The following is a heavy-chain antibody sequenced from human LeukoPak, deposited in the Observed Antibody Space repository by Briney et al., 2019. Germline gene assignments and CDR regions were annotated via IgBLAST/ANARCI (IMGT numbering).Heavy chain of an antibody. CDR3: AKDIMRESYGSGSYYLGGFDY. D-gene: IGHD3-10*01. CDR1: GFTFSDYY. Sequence: GGSLRLSCAASGFTFSDYYMSWIRQAPGKGLEWVSYISSSGSTIYYADSVKGRFTISRDNAKNSLYLQMNSLRAEDTALYYCAKDIMRESYGSGSYYLGGFDYWGQGTLVTVSS. J-gene: IGHJ4*02. V-gene: IGHV3-11*01. CDR2: ISSSGSTI.